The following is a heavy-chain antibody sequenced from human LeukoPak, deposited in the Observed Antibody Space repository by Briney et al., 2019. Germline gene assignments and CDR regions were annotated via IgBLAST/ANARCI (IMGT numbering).Heavy chain of an antibody. J-gene: IGHJ6*03. D-gene: IGHD2-2*01. CDR1: GGTFSSYA. V-gene: IGHV1-69*04. CDR3: ARVPAFYYYYYMDV. CDR2: IIPILGIA. Sequence: SVKVSCKASGGTFSSYAISWVRQAPGQGLEWMGRIIPILGIANYAQKFQGRVTITADKSTSTAYMELSSLRSEDTAVYYCARVPAFYYYYYMDVWGKGTTVTVSS.